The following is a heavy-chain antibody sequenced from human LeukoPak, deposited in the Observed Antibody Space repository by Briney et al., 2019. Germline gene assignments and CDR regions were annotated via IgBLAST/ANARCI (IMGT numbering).Heavy chain of an antibody. CDR3: AKVPRTAMITFGGAIPYYFDY. CDR2: IRGSGGST. J-gene: IGHJ4*02. D-gene: IGHD3-16*01. V-gene: IGHV3-23*01. CDR1: GFTFSSCA. Sequence: PGGSLRLSCAASGFTFSSCAMSWVRQAPGKGLEWVSAIRGSGGSTYYADSVKGRFTISRDNSKNTLYLQMNSLRAEDTAVYYCAKVPRTAMITFGGAIPYYFDYWGQGTLVTVSS.